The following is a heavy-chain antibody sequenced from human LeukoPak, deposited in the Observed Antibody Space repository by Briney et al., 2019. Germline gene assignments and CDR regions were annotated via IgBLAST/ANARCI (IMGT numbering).Heavy chain of an antibody. D-gene: IGHD2-15*01. CDR2: IRYDGSNK. V-gene: IGHV3-30*02. J-gene: IGHJ4*02. Sequence: GGSLRLSCAASGFTFSSYGMHWVRQAPGKGLEWVAFIRYDGSNKYYADSVKGRFTISRDNSKNTLYLQMNSLRAEDTAVHYCAKGIKQVVVAATEYYFDYWGQGTLVTVSS. CDR1: GFTFSSYG. CDR3: AKGIKQVVVAATEYYFDY.